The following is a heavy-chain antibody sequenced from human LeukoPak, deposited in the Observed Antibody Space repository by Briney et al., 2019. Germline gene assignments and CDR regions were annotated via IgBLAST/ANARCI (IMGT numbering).Heavy chain of an antibody. CDR2: ISSSGSTI. D-gene: IGHD2-2*02. Sequence: PGGSLRLSCAASGFTFSSYEMNWVRQAPGKGLEWVSYISSSGSTIYYADSVKGRFTISRDNAKNTLYVRMNSLRAEDTAVYYCAKDIVLLSASIGGTPDYWGQGTLVTVSS. CDR3: AKDIVLLSASIGGTPDY. J-gene: IGHJ4*02. V-gene: IGHV3-48*03. CDR1: GFTFSSYE.